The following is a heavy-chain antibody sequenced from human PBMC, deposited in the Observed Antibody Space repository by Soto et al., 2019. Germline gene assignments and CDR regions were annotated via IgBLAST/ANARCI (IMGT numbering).Heavy chain of an antibody. J-gene: IGHJ5*02. V-gene: IGHV3-33*01. CDR1: GFTFSSYG. Sequence: GGSLRLSCAASGFTFSSYGMHWVRQAPGKGLEWVAVIWYDGSNKYYADSVKGRFTISRDNSKNTLYLQMNSLRAEDTAVYYCARDSRRGMLTIFGVAPNWFDPWGQGTLVTVSS. D-gene: IGHD3-3*01. CDR2: IWYDGSNK. CDR3: ARDSRRGMLTIFGVAPNWFDP.